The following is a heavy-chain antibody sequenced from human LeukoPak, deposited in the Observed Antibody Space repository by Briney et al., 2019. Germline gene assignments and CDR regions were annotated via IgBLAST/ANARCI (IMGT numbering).Heavy chain of an antibody. D-gene: IGHD3-10*01. CDR3: VRWPVLLWFGESPHFADY. CDR1: GFTFSDYY. J-gene: IGHJ4*02. CDR2: ISSSGITI. V-gene: IGHV3-11*01. Sequence: GGSLRLSCAASGFTFSDYYMNWIRQAPGKGLEWVSYISSSGITIFYADSVKGRFTISRDNAKNSLYLQMNGLRAEDTAVYYCVRWPVLLWFGESPHFADYWGQGTLVTVSS.